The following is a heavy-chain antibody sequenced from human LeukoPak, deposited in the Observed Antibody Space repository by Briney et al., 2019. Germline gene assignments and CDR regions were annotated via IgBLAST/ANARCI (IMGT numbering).Heavy chain of an antibody. J-gene: IGHJ3*02. CDR1: GGSISSGDYY. CDR2: IYYSGST. Sequence: SQTLSLTCTVSGGSISSGDYYWSWIRHPPGKGLEWIGYIYYSGSTYYNPSLKSRVTISVDTSKNQFSLKLSSVTAADTAVYYCAREKSIWFGELSYAFDIWGQGTMVTVSS. D-gene: IGHD3-10*01. CDR3: AREKSIWFGELSYAFDI. V-gene: IGHV4-30-4*01.